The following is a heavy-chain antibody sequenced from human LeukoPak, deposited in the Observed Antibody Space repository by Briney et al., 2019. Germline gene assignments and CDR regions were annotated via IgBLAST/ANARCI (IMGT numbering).Heavy chain of an antibody. CDR3: ARGRQKRGRIAAAAPAYYYYGMDV. D-gene: IGHD6-13*01. V-gene: IGHV4-34*01. CDR2: INHSGST. CDR1: GGSFSGYY. Sequence: PSETLSLTCAVYGGSFSGYYWSWIRQPPGKGLEWIGEINHSGSTNYNPSLKSRVTISVDTSKNQFSLKLSSVTAADTAVYYCARGRQKRGRIAAAAPAYYYYGMDVWGKGTTVTVSS. J-gene: IGHJ6*04.